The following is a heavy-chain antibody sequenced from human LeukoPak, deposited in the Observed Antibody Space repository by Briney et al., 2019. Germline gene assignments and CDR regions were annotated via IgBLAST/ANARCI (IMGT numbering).Heavy chain of an antibody. J-gene: IGHJ4*02. CDR3: TTCSGGSCSHFDY. V-gene: IGHV3-15*01. Sequence: GGSLRLSCAASGFTFSSYAMSWVRQAPGKGLEWVGRIKRKSDGGPTDYAAPVKGRFTISRDDSKNTLYVQMNSLKTEDTAVYYCTTCSGGSCSHFDYWGQGTLVTVSS. CDR1: GFTFSSYA. D-gene: IGHD2-15*01. CDR2: IKRKSDGGPT.